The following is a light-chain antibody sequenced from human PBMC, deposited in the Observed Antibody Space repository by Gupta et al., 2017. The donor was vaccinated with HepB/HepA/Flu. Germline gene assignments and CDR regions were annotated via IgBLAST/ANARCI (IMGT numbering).Light chain of an antibody. Sequence: QTVVTQEPSFSVSPGGTITLTCGLSSGSVSASYYPSWFQQTPGQPPRTVIYNTNTRSAGVPDRFSGSILGNKAALTITGAQADEECDYYCVMYMGRGIWVFGGGTKLTVL. CDR2: NTN. CDR1: SGSVSASYY. CDR3: VMYMGRGIWV. V-gene: IGLV8-61*01. J-gene: IGLJ3*02.